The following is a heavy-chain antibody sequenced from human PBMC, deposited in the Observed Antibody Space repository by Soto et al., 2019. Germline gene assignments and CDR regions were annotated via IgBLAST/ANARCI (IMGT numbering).Heavy chain of an antibody. Sequence: SETLSLTCTVSGGSINSVGYYWVWIRQPPGKGLEWIGSTYYSGTTDYNPSLTSRVTISVDTSKNRFSLKLSSVTAADTAVYYCAKRRVVPTARYYYYGMDVWGQGTTVTV. CDR1: GGSINSVGYY. CDR3: AKRRVVPTARYYYYGMDV. CDR2: TYYSGTT. V-gene: IGHV4-39*01. J-gene: IGHJ6*02. D-gene: IGHD2-2*01.